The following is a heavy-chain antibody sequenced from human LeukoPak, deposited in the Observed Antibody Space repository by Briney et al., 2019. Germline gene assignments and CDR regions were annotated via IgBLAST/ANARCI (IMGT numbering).Heavy chain of an antibody. CDR1: GFTFSSYS. CDR3: AKDLSYFFSHDAFDI. D-gene: IGHD2-21*01. J-gene: IGHJ3*02. CDR2: ISGSGGST. V-gene: IGHV3-23*01. Sequence: GGSLRLSCAASGFTFSSYSMNWVRQAPGKGLEWVSAISGSGGSTYYADSVKGRFTISRDNSKNTLYLQMNSLRAEDTAVYYCAKDLSYFFSHDAFDIWSQGTMVTVSS.